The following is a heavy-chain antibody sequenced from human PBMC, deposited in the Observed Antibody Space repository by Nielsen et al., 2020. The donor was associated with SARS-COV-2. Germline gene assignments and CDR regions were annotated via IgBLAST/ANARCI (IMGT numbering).Heavy chain of an antibody. CDR2: IIPIFGTA. CDR3: ARDGAEIQLWTHYYYYYMDV. D-gene: IGHD5-18*01. Sequence: WVRQAPGQGLEWMGGIIPIFGTANYAQKFQGRVTITADESTSTAYMELSSLRSEDTAVYYCARDGAEIQLWTHYYYYYMDVWGKGTTVTVSS. V-gene: IGHV1-69*01. J-gene: IGHJ6*03.